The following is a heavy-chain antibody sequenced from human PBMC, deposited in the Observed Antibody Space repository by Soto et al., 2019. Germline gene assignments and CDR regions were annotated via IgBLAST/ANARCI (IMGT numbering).Heavy chain of an antibody. J-gene: IGHJ5*02. Sequence: PSETLSLTCVVYGGSFNGYYWSWIRQSPGKGLEWIGGINHRGSTNYNPSLESRVTISVDTSKNQFSLKLPSVTAADTAMYYCARDGFCTSTTCRVGNWFDPWGQGTLVTVSS. D-gene: IGHD2-2*01. V-gene: IGHV4-34*01. CDR1: GGSFNGYY. CDR2: INHRGST. CDR3: ARDGFCTSTTCRVGNWFDP.